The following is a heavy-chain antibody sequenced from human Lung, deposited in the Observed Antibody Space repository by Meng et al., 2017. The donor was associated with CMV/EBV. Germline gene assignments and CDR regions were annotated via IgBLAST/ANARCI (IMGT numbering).Heavy chain of an antibody. Sequence: EVQLVESGGGWVKPGGSLRLSCRGAGSGFIFSNLWINWVRQAPGKGLEWVGRIKSKFDGETTDYAAPVKGRFTISRDDSRNTLYLYMNSLKTEDTAVYYCTTDRPRSGGKTHDYWGQGTLVTVSS. CDR1: GSGFIFSNLW. J-gene: IGHJ4*02. CDR3: TTDRPRSGGKTHDY. D-gene: IGHD4-23*01. CDR2: IKSKFDGETT. V-gene: IGHV3-15*01.